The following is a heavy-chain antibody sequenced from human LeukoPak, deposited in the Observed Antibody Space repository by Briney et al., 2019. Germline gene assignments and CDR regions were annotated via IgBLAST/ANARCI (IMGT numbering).Heavy chain of an antibody. Sequence: SETLSLTCAVYGGSFSGYYWSWIRQPPGKGLEWIGEINHSGSTNYNPSLKSRVTISVDTSKNQFSLKLSSVTAADTAVYYCASRGYSYGRFYYYYYYMDVWGKGTTVTVSS. D-gene: IGHD5-18*01. J-gene: IGHJ6*03. V-gene: IGHV4-34*01. CDR3: ASRGYSYGRFYYYYYYMDV. CDR2: INHSGST. CDR1: GGSFSGYY.